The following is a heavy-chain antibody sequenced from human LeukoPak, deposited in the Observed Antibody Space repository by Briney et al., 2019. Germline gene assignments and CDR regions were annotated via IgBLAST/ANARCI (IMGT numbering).Heavy chain of an antibody. CDR3: AREEGSSSWDNYFDP. J-gene: IGHJ5*02. Sequence: ASVKVSCKASGYTFTGYYMHWVRQAPGQGLEWMGWINPNSGGTNYAQKFQGRVTMTRDTSISTAYMELSRLRSDDTAVYYCAREEGSSSWDNYFDPWGQGTLVTVSS. CDR2: INPNSGGT. V-gene: IGHV1-2*02. D-gene: IGHD6-13*01. CDR1: GYTFTGYY.